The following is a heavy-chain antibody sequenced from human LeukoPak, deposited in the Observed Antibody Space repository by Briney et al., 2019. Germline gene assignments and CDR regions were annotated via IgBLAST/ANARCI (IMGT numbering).Heavy chain of an antibody. D-gene: IGHD1-1*01. CDR2: ISAYNGNT. Sequence: ASVKVSCKASGYTFTSYGISWVRQAPGQGLEWMGWISAYNGNTNYAQKLQGRVTMTTDTSTSTAYMELRSLRSDDTAVYYCARVGLPGSSVLKWNLLTWYYGMDVWGQGTTVTVSS. CDR3: ARVGLPGSSVLKWNLLTWYYGMDV. J-gene: IGHJ6*02. CDR1: GYTFTSYG. V-gene: IGHV1-18*01.